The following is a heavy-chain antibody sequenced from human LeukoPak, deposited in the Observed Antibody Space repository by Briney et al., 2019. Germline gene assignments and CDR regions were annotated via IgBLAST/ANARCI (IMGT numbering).Heavy chain of an antibody. J-gene: IGHJ4*02. CDR2: IYHSGST. D-gene: IGHD1-26*01. Sequence: GSLRLSCAASGFTFSSYAMHWVRQPPGKGLEWIGEIYHSGSTNYNPSLKSRVTISVDKSKNQFSLKLSSVTAADTAVYYCARDSHYSGSYYFDYWGQGTLVTVSS. CDR1: GFTFSSYA. CDR3: ARDSHYSGSYYFDY. V-gene: IGHV4-4*02.